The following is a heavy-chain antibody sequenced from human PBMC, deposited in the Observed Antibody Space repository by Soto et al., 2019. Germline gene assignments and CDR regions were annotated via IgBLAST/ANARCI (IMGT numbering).Heavy chain of an antibody. J-gene: IGHJ3*02. D-gene: IGHD3-3*01. V-gene: IGHV1-46*01. CDR1: GYTFTSYY. CDR3: ARGVGGSTYYDFWSGQRTNAFDI. CDR2: INPSGGST. Sequence: VKVSCKASGYTFTSYYMHWVRQAPGQGLEWMGIINPSGGSTSYAQKFQGRVTMTRDTSTSTVYMELSSLRSEDTAVYYCARGVGGSTYYDFWSGQRTNAFDIWGQGTMVTVSS.